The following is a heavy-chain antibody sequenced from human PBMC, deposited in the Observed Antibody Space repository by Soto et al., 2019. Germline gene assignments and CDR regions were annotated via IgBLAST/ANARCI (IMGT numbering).Heavy chain of an antibody. CDR3: AKGEGGYSDYDDY. V-gene: IGHV3-30*18. CDR1: GFTFSSYG. Sequence: QVQLEESGGGVVQPGRSLRLSCAASGFTFSSYGMHWVRQAPGKGLEWVAVISYGGTNKYYADSVKGRFTISRDNSKNPLYLQMNSLRVEDTAVYYCAKGEGGYSDYDDYWGQGTLVTVSS. CDR2: ISYGGTNK. D-gene: IGHD5-12*01. J-gene: IGHJ4*02.